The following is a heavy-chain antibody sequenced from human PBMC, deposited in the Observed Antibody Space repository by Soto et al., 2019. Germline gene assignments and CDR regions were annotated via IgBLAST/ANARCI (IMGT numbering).Heavy chain of an antibody. CDR1: GYTFKSYG. Sequence: QVQLVQSGAEVKKPGASVKVSCKASGYTFKSYGISWVRQAPGQGLEWMGWINAYNGNTKYAQKPQGRATMTPDTSTGPPYRERGRRRSDDTAVYSCAGELGQRLVDSGGQGTLVTVSS. V-gene: IGHV1-18*01. D-gene: IGHD6-13*01. J-gene: IGHJ4*02. CDR2: INAYNGNT. CDR3: AGELGQRLVDS.